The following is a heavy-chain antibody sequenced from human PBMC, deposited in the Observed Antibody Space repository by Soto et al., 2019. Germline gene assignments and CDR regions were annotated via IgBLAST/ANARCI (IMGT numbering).Heavy chain of an antibody. D-gene: IGHD2-8*02. Sequence: ASVKVSCKASGYILSSYNMHWVRQAPGQGLEWMGIINPSGGRTSYAQKFQDRVTMTRDTSTNTVYMELSSLRSDDTAVYYCARTYCAAVGSRRDIDYWGQGTLVTVSS. V-gene: IGHV1-46*01. CDR2: INPSGGRT. CDR3: ARTYCAAVGSRRDIDY. J-gene: IGHJ4*02. CDR1: GYILSSYN.